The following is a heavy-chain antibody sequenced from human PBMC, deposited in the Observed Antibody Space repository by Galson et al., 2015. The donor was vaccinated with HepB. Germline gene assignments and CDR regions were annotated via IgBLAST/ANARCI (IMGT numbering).Heavy chain of an antibody. D-gene: IGHD2-15*01. V-gene: IGHV3-74*01. CDR1: GFTFSNYW. J-gene: IGHJ4*02. CDR3: ARDGTAATADY. Sequence: FLRLSCAASGFTFSNYWMHWVRQAPGEGLVWVSRIDSAGITIYADSVKGRFTISRDNAKNTLYLQMNSLRAEDTAVYYCARDGTAATADYWGQGTLVTVSS. CDR2: IDSAGIT.